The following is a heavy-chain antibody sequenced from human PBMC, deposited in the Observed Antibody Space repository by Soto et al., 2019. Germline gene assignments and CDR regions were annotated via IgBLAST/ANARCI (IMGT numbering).Heavy chain of an antibody. V-gene: IGHV1-18*01. CDR1: GYTFTSYG. J-gene: IGHJ6*03. D-gene: IGHD3-3*01. CDR3: ARDRYYDFWSGYYRYYYYYYMDV. Sequence: ASVKVSCKASGYTFTSYGISWVRQAPGQGLEWMGWISAYNGNTNYAQKLQGRVTMTTDTSTSTAYMELRSLRSDDTAVYYCARDRYYDFWSGYYRYYYYYYMDVWGKGTTVTVSS. CDR2: ISAYNGNT.